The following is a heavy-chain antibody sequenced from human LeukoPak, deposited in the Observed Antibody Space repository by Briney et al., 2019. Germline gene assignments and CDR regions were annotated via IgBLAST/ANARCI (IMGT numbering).Heavy chain of an antibody. J-gene: IGHJ4*02. Sequence: SETLSLTCAVYGGSFSGYYWSWIRQPPGKGLEWIGEINHSGSTNYNPSLKSRVTISVDTSKNQFSLKLSSVTAADTAVYYCARVATGYYFDYWGQGTLVTVSS. D-gene: IGHD3-10*01. CDR2: INHSGST. V-gene: IGHV4-34*01. CDR3: ARVATGYYFDY. CDR1: GGSFSGYY.